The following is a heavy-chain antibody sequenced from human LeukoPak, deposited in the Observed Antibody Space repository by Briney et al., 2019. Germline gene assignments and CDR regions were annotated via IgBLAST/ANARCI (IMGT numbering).Heavy chain of an antibody. V-gene: IGHV3-21*01. Sequence: PGGSLRFSCAASGFTFSSYTMNWVRQAPGKGLEWVSSIRSSSSYIYYAESVKGRFTISRDNAKNSLYLQMNSLRAEDTAVYYCARKDYDSSGYYSAFDQWGQGTLVTVSS. CDR2: IRSSSSYI. D-gene: IGHD3-22*01. J-gene: IGHJ4*02. CDR3: ARKDYDSSGYYSAFDQ. CDR1: GFTFSSYT.